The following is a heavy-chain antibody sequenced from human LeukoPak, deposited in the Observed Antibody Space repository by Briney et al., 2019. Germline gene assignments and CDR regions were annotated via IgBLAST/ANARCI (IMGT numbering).Heavy chain of an antibody. CDR2: ISGSGGST. CDR1: GFTFSSYA. D-gene: IGHD4-23*01. Sequence: GGSLRLSCAASGFTFSSYAMSWVRQAPGKGLEWVSAISGSGGSTCYADSVKGRFTISRDNSENTLYLQMNSLRAEDTAVYYCAKALDYGGNPYYYGMDVWGQGTTVTVSS. CDR3: AKALDYGGNPYYYGMDV. V-gene: IGHV3-23*01. J-gene: IGHJ6*02.